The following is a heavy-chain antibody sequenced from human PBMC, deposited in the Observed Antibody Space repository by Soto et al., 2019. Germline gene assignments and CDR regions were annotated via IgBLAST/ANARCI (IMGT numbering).Heavy chain of an antibody. CDR1: GFTFSSYW. J-gene: IGHJ4*02. V-gene: IGHV3-7*05. CDR2: IKGDGSQT. D-gene: IGHD6-13*01. CDR3: AAWPRSSWFDY. Sequence: EVQLVESGGGLVQPGGSLRLSCAGSGFTFSSYWMGWVRQVPGKGLEWVANIKGDGSQTSSLDSVKGRFTISRDNARNSLYLQMNSLRAEDTAVYYCAAWPRSSWFDYWGQGTLVTVS.